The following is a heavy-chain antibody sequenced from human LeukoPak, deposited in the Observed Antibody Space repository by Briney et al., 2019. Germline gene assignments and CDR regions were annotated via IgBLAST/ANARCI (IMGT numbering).Heavy chain of an antibody. J-gene: IGHJ4*02. CDR1: GGSISSYY. V-gene: IGHV4-34*01. Sequence: SETLSLTCTVSGGSISSYYWSWIRQPPGKGLEWIGEINHSGSTNYNPSLKSRVTISVDTSKNQFSLKLSSVTAADTAVYYCARLRVRGYGYGPWEGPTWLDYWGQGTLVTVSS. CDR3: ARLRVRGYGYGPWEGPTWLDY. D-gene: IGHD5-18*01. CDR2: INHSGST.